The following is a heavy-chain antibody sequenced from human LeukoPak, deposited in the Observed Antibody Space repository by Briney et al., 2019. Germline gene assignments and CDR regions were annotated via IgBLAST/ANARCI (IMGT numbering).Heavy chain of an antibody. D-gene: IGHD2-21*02. CDR2: INHSGST. Sequence: PSETLSLTCAVYGGSFSGYYWSWIRQPPGQGLEWIGEINHSGSTNYNPSLKSRVTISGDTSKNQFSLKLSSVTAADTAVYYCARGPDCGGDCYPGYMDVWGKGTTVTVSS. V-gene: IGHV4-34*01. CDR3: ARGPDCGGDCYPGYMDV. CDR1: GGSFSGYY. J-gene: IGHJ6*03.